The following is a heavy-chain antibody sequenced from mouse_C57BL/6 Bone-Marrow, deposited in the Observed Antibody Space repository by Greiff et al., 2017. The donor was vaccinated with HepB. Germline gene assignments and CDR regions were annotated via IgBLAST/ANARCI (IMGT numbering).Heavy chain of an antibody. V-gene: IGHV1-50*01. J-gene: IGHJ4*01. CDR3: ARLGLRPNAMDY. D-gene: IGHD1-2*01. CDR1: GYTFTGYW. CDR2: IDPSDSYT. Sequence: QVQLQQSGAELMKPGASVKLSCKATGYTFTGYWIEWVKQRPGHGLEWIGEIDPSDSYTNYNQKFKGKATLTVDTSSSTAYMQLSSLTSEDSAVYYCARLGLRPNAMDYWGQGTSVTVSS.